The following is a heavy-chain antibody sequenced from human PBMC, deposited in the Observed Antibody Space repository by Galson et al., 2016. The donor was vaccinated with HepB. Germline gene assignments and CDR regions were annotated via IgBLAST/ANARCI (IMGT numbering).Heavy chain of an antibody. CDR1: GFRFSDYR. D-gene: IGHD3-10*01. J-gene: IGHJ5*02. V-gene: IGHV3-21*01. Sequence: SLRLSCAGSGFRFSDYRMNWFRRAPGKGLEWISSLDGSGTWQHSAESLKGRFTISSDNGENTLFLRMNSLTPQDTAVYYCARGQGGFEGFVHWGQGTLVTVS. CDR2: LDGSGTWQ. CDR3: ARGQGGFEGFVH.